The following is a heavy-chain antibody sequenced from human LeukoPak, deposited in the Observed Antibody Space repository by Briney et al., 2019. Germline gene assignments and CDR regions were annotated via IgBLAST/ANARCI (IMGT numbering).Heavy chain of an antibody. CDR1: GGTFSSYA. CDR3: AIAARPGWYYFCYYMDV. D-gene: IGHD6-6*01. J-gene: IGHJ6*03. Sequence: ASVKVSCKASGGTFSSYAISWVRQAPGQGLEWMGGIIPIFGTANYAQKFQGRVTISADESTSTGYMELSSLRSEDAAVYFCAIAARPGWYYFCYYMDVWGKGTTVTVSS. CDR2: IIPIFGTA. V-gene: IGHV1-69*13.